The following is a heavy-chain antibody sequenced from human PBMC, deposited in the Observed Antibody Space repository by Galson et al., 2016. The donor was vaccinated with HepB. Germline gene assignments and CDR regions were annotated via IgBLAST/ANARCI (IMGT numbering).Heavy chain of an antibody. D-gene: IGHD2-21*01. Sequence: SLRLSCAASGFTFDSYALHWVRQAPGKGLEWVSLISFNGGTTDYADSVKGRFTISKDNANRSLYLQMNRLRPEDTAVYYCEKDRGISYPLFGLDVWGQGTTVTVS. CDR3: EKDRGISYPLFGLDV. CDR1: GFTFDSYA. V-gene: IGHV3-9*01. J-gene: IGHJ6*02. CDR2: ISFNGGTT.